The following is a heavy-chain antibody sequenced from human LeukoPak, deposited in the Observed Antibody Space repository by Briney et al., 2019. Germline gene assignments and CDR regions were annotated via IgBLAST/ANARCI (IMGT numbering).Heavy chain of an antibody. Sequence: ASVKVSCKASGYTFTSYGISWVRQAPGQGLEWMGWISAYNGNTNYAQKLQGRVTMTTDTSTSTAYMELRSLRSDDTAVYYCARVGYYYDCSGYLGYWGQGTLVTVSS. CDR1: GYTFTSYG. CDR2: ISAYNGNT. CDR3: ARVGYYYDCSGYLGY. V-gene: IGHV1-18*01. D-gene: IGHD3-22*01. J-gene: IGHJ4*02.